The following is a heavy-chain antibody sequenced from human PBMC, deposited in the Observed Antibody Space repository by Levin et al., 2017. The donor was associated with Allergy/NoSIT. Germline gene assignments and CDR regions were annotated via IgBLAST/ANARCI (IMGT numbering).Heavy chain of an antibody. Sequence: GGSLRLSCAASGFTFSSYSMNWVRQAPGKGLEWVSSISSSSSYIYYADSVKGRFTISRDNAKNSLYLQMNSLRAEDTAVYYCARVGNYGGKWLGFGGQGTLVTVSS. CDR3: ARVGNYGGKWLGF. D-gene: IGHD4-23*01. V-gene: IGHV3-21*01. J-gene: IGHJ4*02. CDR2: ISSSSSYI. CDR1: GFTFSSYS.